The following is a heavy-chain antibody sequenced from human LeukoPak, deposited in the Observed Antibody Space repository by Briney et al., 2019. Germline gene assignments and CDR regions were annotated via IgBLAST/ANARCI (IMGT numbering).Heavy chain of an antibody. CDR3: AARSHPFDY. CDR2: LTPSSGVT. Sequence: ASVKVSCKTSGYTFTVYYIHWVRQAPGQGLEWMGWLTPSSGVTNYAQEFQGRVTMTRDTSITTAYMELSSLRSDDTAVYFCAARSHPFDYWGQGTLVTVSS. V-gene: IGHV1-2*02. CDR1: GYTFTVYY. J-gene: IGHJ4*02.